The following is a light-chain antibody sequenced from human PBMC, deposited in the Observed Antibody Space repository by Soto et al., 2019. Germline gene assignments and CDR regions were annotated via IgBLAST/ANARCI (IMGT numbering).Light chain of an antibody. J-gene: IGKJ1*01. CDR3: QQYGALPPT. CDR1: QSVSSY. V-gene: IGKV3-20*01. CDR2: NTF. Sequence: EIVLTQSPATLSLSPGERATLSCRASQSVSSYLAWYQQKPGQAPRLLIYNTFHRATGIPDRFSGTGSETDFTLTISRLEPEDFAVYHCQQYGALPPTFGQGTRVEIK.